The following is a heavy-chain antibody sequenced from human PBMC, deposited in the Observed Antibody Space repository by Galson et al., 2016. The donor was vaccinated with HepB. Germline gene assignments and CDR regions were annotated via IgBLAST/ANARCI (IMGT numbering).Heavy chain of an antibody. CDR3: SRLMLHLSTYAFDI. Sequence: SLRLSCATSGISFGDYAMTWFRQTPGKGLEWVGLMRSEGYGGTEEYAASVKGRIRISRDDSKVIAYLHMNSLTTEDTGVYYCSRLMLHLSTYAFDIWGHGKTVIVSA. CDR2: MRSEGYGGTE. V-gene: IGHV3-49*03. CDR1: GISFGDYA. J-gene: IGHJ3*02. D-gene: IGHD3-10*02.